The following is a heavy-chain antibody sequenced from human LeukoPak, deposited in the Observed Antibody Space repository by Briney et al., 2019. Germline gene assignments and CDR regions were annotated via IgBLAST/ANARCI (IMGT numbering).Heavy chain of an antibody. CDR3: ARASMVRGVIHT. CDR1: GYTFTDNV. D-gene: IGHD3-10*01. V-gene: IGHV1-2*02. Sequence: GASVKVSCKTSGYTFTDNVISWVRQAPGQGLEWMGWIDPNSGGTNYAQKFQGRVTMTRDTSISTAYMELSRLRSDDTAVYYCARASMVRGVIHTWGQGTLVTVSS. CDR2: IDPNSGGT. J-gene: IGHJ5*02.